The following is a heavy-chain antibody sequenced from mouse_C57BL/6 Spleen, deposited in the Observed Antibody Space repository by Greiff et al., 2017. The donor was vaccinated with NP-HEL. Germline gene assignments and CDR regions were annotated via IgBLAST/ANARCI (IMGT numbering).Heavy chain of an antibody. CDR3: AREAYDSLAY. D-gene: IGHD2-4*01. Sequence: VQLQQSGAELVRPGASVKLSCKASGYTFTDYYINWVKQRPGQGLEWIARIYPGSGNTYYNEKFKGKATLTAEKSSSTAYMQLSSLTSEDSAVYFCAREAYDSLAYWGQGTLVTVSA. V-gene: IGHV1-76*01. CDR1: GYTFTDYY. CDR2: IYPGSGNT. J-gene: IGHJ3*01.